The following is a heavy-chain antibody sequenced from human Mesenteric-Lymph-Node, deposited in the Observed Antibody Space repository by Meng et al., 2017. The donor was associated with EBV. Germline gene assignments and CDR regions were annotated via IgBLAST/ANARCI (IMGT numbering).Heavy chain of an antibody. J-gene: IGHJ4*02. CDR1: SGATSSSNC. D-gene: IGHD3-22*01. V-gene: IGHV4-4*02. CDR2: ISHYGNT. Sequence: QVLHQHAGSAVVVPSAPTLLTLCASSGATSSSNCWSWARHPPGKGMKLNGEISHYGNTIYNPTLKSRVTISVDKSKTQFPLKLNSVTAADTAVYYCARADSSGPWHFDYWGLGTLVTVSS. CDR3: ARADSSGPWHFDY.